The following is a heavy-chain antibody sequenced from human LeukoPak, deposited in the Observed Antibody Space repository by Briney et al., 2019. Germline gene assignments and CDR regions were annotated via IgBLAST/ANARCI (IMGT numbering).Heavy chain of an antibody. CDR3: ATGALLGYSGSRNYYFDY. V-gene: IGHV1-24*01. CDR2: FDPEDGET. D-gene: IGHD1-26*01. CDR1: GYTLTELS. J-gene: IGHJ4*02. Sequence: ASVKVSCKVSGYTLTELSMHWVRQAPGKGLEWMGGFDPEDGETIYAQKFQGRVTMTEDTSTDTAYMELSSLRSEDTAVYCCATGALLGYSGSRNYYFDYWGQGTLVTVSS.